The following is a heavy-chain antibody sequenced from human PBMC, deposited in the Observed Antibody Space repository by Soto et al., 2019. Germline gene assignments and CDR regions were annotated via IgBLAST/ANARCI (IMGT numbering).Heavy chain of an antibody. J-gene: IGHJ4*02. CDR2: LSNRRTII. CDR1: GFTFSDYA. V-gene: IGHV3-21*06. CDR3: ARDTRFFLIVVVGVVEF. D-gene: IGHD3-22*01. Sequence: GGSLRLSCAASGFTFSDYAMHWVRQAPGKGLEWVSALSNRRTIINYADSVKGRFTISRDNDKGIVYLQMNSLRAEDTAVYYWARDTRFFLIVVVGVVEFWGWGIVVTVSS.